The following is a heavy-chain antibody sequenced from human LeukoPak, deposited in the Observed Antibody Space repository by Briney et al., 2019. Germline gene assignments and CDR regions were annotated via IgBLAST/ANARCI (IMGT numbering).Heavy chain of an antibody. CDR3: ARGRYCSDDICTGDDSFVI. Sequence: AETLSLTCTVSGGSISNYYWSWIRQAAGKGLEWIGRKYARGSSNYNPPVQSRVTMSVDTSKNQFSLILRSVTAADTAVYYCARGRYCSDDICTGDDSFVIWGQGTMVSVSP. J-gene: IGHJ3*02. CDR2: KYARGSS. D-gene: IGHD2-15*01. V-gene: IGHV4-4*07. CDR1: GGSISNYY.